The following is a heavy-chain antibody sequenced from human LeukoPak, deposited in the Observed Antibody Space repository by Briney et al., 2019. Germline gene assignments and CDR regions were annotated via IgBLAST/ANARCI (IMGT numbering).Heavy chain of an antibody. CDR1: GYTFTGYY. Sequence: ASVKVSCKASGYTFTGYYMHWVRQAPGQGLEWMGWINPNSGGTNYAQKFQGRVTMTRDTSIRTAYMELSSLRSEDTAVYYCARGIVVVPAASNYYYYYMDVWGKGTTVTISS. V-gene: IGHV1-2*02. CDR2: INPNSGGT. CDR3: ARGIVVVPAASNYYYYYMDV. J-gene: IGHJ6*03. D-gene: IGHD2-2*01.